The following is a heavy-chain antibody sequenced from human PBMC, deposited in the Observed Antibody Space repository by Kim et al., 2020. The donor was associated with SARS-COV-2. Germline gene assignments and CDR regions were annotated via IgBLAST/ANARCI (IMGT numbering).Heavy chain of an antibody. CDR1: GFTFSTYG. CDR2: ISYDGSDK. D-gene: IGHD3-10*01. CDR3: AKALLRGVNFYYYGMDV. J-gene: IGHJ6*02. Sequence: GGSLRLSCAASGFTFSTYGMHWVRQAPGKGLEWVALISYDGSDKYQADSVKGRFTISRDNSKNTLFLQMNSLRAEDTAVYYCAKALLRGVNFYYYGMDVWGQRTTVTVAS. V-gene: IGHV3-30*18.